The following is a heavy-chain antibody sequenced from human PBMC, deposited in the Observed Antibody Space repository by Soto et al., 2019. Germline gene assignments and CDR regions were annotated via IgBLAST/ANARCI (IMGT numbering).Heavy chain of an antibody. Sequence: GGSLRLSCAASGFTFSNYAMHWVRRAPGKGLEWMAFISYDGSSEYYADSVKGRFTISRDNAKNSLYLQMNSLRAEDTAFYYCAKDHDEDFGYDLDYFDYWGQGTLVTVSS. V-gene: IGHV3-30-3*01. CDR3: AKDHDEDFGYDLDYFDY. D-gene: IGHD5-12*01. J-gene: IGHJ4*02. CDR1: GFTFSNYA. CDR2: ISYDGSSE.